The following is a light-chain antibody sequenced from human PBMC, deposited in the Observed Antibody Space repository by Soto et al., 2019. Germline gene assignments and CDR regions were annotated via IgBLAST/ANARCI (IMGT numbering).Light chain of an antibody. J-gene: IGKJ4*01. V-gene: IGKV1-12*01. CDR2: AAS. CDR1: QGISKW. Sequence: DIQMTQSPSSVSASVGDRDTITCRASQGISKWLGWYQQKPGKAPKLLIYAASTLQSGVPSRFSGSGSGTYFTLTISSLQPEDFGIYFCQQADSSPLSFGGGTKVEIK. CDR3: QQADSSPLS.